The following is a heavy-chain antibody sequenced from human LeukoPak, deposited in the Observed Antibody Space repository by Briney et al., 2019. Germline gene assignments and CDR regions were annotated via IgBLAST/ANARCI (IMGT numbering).Heavy chain of an antibody. V-gene: IGHV3-11*01. J-gene: IGHJ6*03. CDR2: ISNSGSTI. Sequence: GGSLRLSCAASGFTFSDYYMSCLRQAPGKGLEGVSYISNSGSTIYYADSVKGRFTISRDNAKNSLYLQMNSLRAEDTAVYYCARVCSGYRSGWYLAKLKYYYYYMDVWGKGTTVTVSS. CDR3: ARVCSGYRSGWYLAKLKYYYYYMDV. CDR1: GFTFSDYY. D-gene: IGHD6-19*01.